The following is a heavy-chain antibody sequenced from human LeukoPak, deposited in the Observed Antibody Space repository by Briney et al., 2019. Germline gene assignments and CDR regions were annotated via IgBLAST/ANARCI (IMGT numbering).Heavy chain of an antibody. D-gene: IGHD2-15*01. V-gene: IGHV4-34*01. J-gene: IGHJ3*02. CDR3: AMTVVVAATDAFDI. CDR1: GGPFSGYY. CDR2: INHSGST. Sequence: SETLSLTCAVYGGPFSGYYWGWIRQPPGKGLEWIGEINHSGSTNYNPSLKSRVTISVDTSKNQFSLKLSSVTAADTAVYYCAMTVVVAATDAFDIWGQGTMVTVSS.